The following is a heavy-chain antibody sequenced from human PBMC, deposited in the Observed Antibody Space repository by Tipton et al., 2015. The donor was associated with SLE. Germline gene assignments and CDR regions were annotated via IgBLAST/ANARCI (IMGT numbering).Heavy chain of an antibody. J-gene: IGHJ4*02. D-gene: IGHD3-3*01. V-gene: IGHV4-38-2*02. Sequence: TLSLTCAVSGYSISSGYYWGWIRQPPGKGLEWFGSFYHSGSTSYNPSLKSRVTISVDTSKNQFSLKLSSVTAADTAVYYCARDGNLYYDFWSGYRYFDYWGQGTLVTVSS. CDR1: GYSISSGYY. CDR2: FYHSGST. CDR3: ARDGNLYYDFWSGYRYFDY.